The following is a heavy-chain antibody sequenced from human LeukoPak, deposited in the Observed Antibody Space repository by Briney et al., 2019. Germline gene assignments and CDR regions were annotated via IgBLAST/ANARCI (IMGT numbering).Heavy chain of an antibody. CDR2: VGLDDRST. CDR1: GFTFSPFW. V-gene: IGHV3-74*01. CDR3: ARAWLQSYGVDY. J-gene: IGHJ4*02. D-gene: IGHD5-24*01. Sequence: GGSLRLSCATSGFTFSPFWIHWVRQGPGKGLEWVSRVGLDDRSTNYADSVKGRFTISRDNAKNSLYLQMNSLRAEDTAVYYCARAWLQSYGVDYWGQGTLVTVSS.